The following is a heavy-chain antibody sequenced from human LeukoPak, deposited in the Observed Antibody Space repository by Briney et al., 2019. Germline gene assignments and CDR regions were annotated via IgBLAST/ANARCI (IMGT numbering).Heavy chain of an antibody. CDR3: ARRGIAAAGTWDWFDP. Sequence: SGTLSLTCTVSGGSINNYFLFWIRQPPGKGLEWIGYIYYSGSTNYNPSLKSRVTISVDTSKNQFSLKLSSVTAADTAVYYCARRGIAAAGTWDWFDPWGQGTLVTVSS. CDR1: GGSINNYF. CDR2: IYYSGST. V-gene: IGHV4-59*08. D-gene: IGHD6-13*01. J-gene: IGHJ5*02.